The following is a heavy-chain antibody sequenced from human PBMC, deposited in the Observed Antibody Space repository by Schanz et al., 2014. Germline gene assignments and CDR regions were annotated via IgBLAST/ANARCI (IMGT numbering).Heavy chain of an antibody. CDR3: AISFDH. Sequence: EVQLVESGGGLVKPGGSLRLSCAASGVTFSAYTLNWVRQPPGKGLEWVSSISSNSGDIYYADSVKGRFTISRDNAKNSLYLQMNSLRADDTAVYHCAISFDHWGQGTLVTVTS. V-gene: IGHV3-21*01. CDR2: ISSNSGDI. CDR1: GVTFSAYT. J-gene: IGHJ4*02.